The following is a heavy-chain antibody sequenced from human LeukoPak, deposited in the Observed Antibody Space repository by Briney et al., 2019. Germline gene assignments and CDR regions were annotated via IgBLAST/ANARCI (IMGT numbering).Heavy chain of an antibody. D-gene: IGHD1-26*01. J-gene: IGHJ4*02. V-gene: IGHV3-74*01. CDR1: GFTFSSYW. CDR3: ATSPAVGTTLHFDY. Sequence: GGSLRLSCAASGFTFSSYWMHWVRQAPGMGLVWVSRISGDGSTTSYADSVKGRFTISRDNAKESLYLQMDSLRAEDTAVYYCATSPAVGTTLHFDYWGQGTLVTVSS. CDR2: ISGDGSTT.